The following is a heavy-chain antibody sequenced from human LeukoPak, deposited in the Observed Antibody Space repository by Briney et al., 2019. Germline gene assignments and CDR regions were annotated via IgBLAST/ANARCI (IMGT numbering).Heavy chain of an antibody. Sequence: SETLSLTCTVSGGSISSSSYYWGWIRQPPGKGLEWIGSIYYSGSTYYNPPLKSRVTISVDTSKNQFSLKLSSVTAADTAVYYCARLRITMIVVVIDYWGQGTLVTVSS. J-gene: IGHJ4*02. V-gene: IGHV4-39*01. CDR2: IYYSGST. D-gene: IGHD3-22*01. CDR1: GGSISSSSYY. CDR3: ARLRITMIVVVIDY.